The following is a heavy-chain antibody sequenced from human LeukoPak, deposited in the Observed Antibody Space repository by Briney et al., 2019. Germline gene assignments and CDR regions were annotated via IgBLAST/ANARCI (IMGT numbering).Heavy chain of an antibody. CDR2: FSGSGGST. Sequence: GGSLRLSCAASRFSFSNYGVSWGRQAPGKGLEWVSAFSGSGGSTHYADTVKGRFTITKDNSKNTLYLQMNSLRAEDTAVYYCAKELYYHGLFDWLFDSWGQGTLVTVSS. CDR1: RFSFSNYG. J-gene: IGHJ5*01. CDR3: AKELYYHGLFDWLFDS. D-gene: IGHD3-9*01. V-gene: IGHV3-23*01.